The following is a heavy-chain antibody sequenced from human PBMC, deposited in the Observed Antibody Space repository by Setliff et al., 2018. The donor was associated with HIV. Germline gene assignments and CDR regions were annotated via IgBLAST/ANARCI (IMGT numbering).Heavy chain of an antibody. CDR3: ARAKLYYNFWSGYPYYFDH. CDR1: RFTFSSYA. Sequence: SLRLSCAASRFTFSSYAMSWVRQAPGKGLEWVSTISGSGGSTYYADSVKGRFTISRDNSKNTLYLQMNSLRAEDTAVYYCARAKLYYNFWSGYPYYFDHWGRGTLVTVSS. CDR2: ISGSGGST. D-gene: IGHD3-3*01. J-gene: IGHJ4*02. V-gene: IGHV3-23*01.